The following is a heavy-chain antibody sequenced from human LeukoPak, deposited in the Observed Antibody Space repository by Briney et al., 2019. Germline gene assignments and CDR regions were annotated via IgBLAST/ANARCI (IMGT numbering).Heavy chain of an antibody. CDR1: GYTFTSYG. V-gene: IGHV1-18*04. D-gene: IGHD1-1*01. CDR2: ISAYNGNT. Sequence: ASVKVSCKASGYTFTSYGISWVRQAPGQGLEWMGWISAYNGNTNYAQKLQGRVTMTTDTSTSTACMELRSLRSDDTAVYYCARDRCNWNALGSPFDYWGQGTLVTVSS. CDR3: ARDRCNWNALGSPFDY. J-gene: IGHJ4*02.